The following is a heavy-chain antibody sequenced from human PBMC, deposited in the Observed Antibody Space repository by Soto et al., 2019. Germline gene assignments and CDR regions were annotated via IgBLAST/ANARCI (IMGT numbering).Heavy chain of an antibody. J-gene: IGHJ3*02. CDR1: GYTFTSYD. CDR3: ASPARNYDFWSGYSFDI. V-gene: IGHV1-8*01. Sequence: VKVSCKASGYTFTSYDINWVRQATGQGFEWMGWMNPNSGNTGYAQKFQGRVTMTRNTSISTAYMELSSLRSEDTAVYYCASPARNYDFWSGYSFDIWGQGTMVTVSS. D-gene: IGHD3-3*01. CDR2: MNPNSGNT.